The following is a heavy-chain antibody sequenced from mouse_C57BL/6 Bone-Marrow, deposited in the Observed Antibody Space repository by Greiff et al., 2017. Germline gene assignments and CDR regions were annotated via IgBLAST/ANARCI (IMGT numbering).Heavy chain of an antibody. CDR2: IDPSDSYT. V-gene: IGHV1-50*01. CDR3: ARCSFYYYGSLDY. CDR1: GYTFTSYW. Sequence: QVQLQQPGAELVKPGASVKLSCKASGYTFTSYWMQWVKQRPGQGLEWIGEIDPSDSYTNYNQKFKGKATLTVDTSSSTAYMQLSILTSEDSAVYYCARCSFYYYGSLDYWGQGTTLTVSS. D-gene: IGHD1-1*01. J-gene: IGHJ2*01.